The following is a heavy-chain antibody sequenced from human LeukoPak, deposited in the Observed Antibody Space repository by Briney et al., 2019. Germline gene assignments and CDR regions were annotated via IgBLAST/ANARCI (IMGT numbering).Heavy chain of an antibody. D-gene: IGHD3-22*01. CDR1: GYSISSGYY. J-gene: IGHJ4*02. V-gene: IGHV4-38-2*02. Sequence: SETLSLTCTVSGYSISSGYYWGWIRQPPGKGLEWIGSIYHSGSSYYNPSLKSRVTISVDTSKNQFSLKLSSVTAADTAVYYCARAGDYYDSSGFFDYWGQGTLVTVSS. CDR3: ARAGDYYDSSGFFDY. CDR2: IYHSGSS.